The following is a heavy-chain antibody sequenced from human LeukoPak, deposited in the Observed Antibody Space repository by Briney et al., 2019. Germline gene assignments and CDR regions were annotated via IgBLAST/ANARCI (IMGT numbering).Heavy chain of an antibody. D-gene: IGHD3-16*01. CDR2: IYYSGST. CDR3: ARHRIGDSRCFDC. Sequence: SETLSLTCTVSGDSISSYYWSWLRQPPGKGLEWIGYIYYSGSTNYNPSLKIPVTISVDTSNNQFSLRLSSVTAADTAVYYCARHRIGDSRCFDCWGQGTLVTVSS. CDR1: GDSISSYY. V-gene: IGHV4-59*08. J-gene: IGHJ4*02.